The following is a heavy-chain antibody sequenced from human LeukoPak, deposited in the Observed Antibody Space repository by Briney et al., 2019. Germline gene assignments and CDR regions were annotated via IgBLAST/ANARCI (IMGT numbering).Heavy chain of an antibody. Sequence: GGSLRLSCAASGFTFSSYSMNWVRQAPGKGLEWVSPISSSSSYIYYADSVKGRFTISRDNAKNSLYLQMNSLRAEDTAVYYCARDLVGDFDYWGQGTLVTVSS. J-gene: IGHJ4*02. V-gene: IGHV3-21*01. CDR3: ARDLVGDFDY. CDR2: ISSSSSYI. CDR1: GFTFSSYS. D-gene: IGHD2-15*01.